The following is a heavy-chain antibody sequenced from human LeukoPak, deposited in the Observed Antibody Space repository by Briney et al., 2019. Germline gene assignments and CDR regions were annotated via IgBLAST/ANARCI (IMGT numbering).Heavy chain of an antibody. CDR2: ISGSGGST. Sequence: GGSLRLSCAVSGVTLSNYGMSWVRQAPGRGLEWVAGISGSGGSTNYADSVKGRFTISRDNPKNTLYLQMNSLRAEDTAVYFCAKRGVVIRVILVGFHKEAYYFDSWGQGALVTVSS. V-gene: IGHV3-23*01. CDR3: AKRGVVIRVILVGFHKEAYYFDS. CDR1: GVTLSNYG. D-gene: IGHD3-22*01. J-gene: IGHJ4*02.